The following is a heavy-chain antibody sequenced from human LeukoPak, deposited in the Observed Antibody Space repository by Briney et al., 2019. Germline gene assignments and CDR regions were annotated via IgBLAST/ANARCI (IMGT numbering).Heavy chain of an antibody. J-gene: IGHJ4*02. V-gene: IGHV3-23*01. Sequence: PGGSLRLSCAASGFTFTSYAMTWVRQTPGKGLEWVSVISGSGDSTYYADSVKGRFTISRDNSKNTLYLQMNSLRAEDTAVYYCAREEGGWYREEWIDYWGQGTLVTVSS. CDR1: GFTFTSYA. CDR3: AREEGGWYREEWIDY. D-gene: IGHD6-19*01. CDR2: ISGSGDST.